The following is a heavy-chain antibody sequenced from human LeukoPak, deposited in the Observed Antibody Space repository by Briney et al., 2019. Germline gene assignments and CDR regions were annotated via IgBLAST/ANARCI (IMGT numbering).Heavy chain of an antibody. J-gene: IGHJ4*02. CDR3: ARDGDYYDSSGYSYFDY. V-gene: IGHV3-21*01. CDR1: GFTFSSYS. CDR2: ITSSSSYI. D-gene: IGHD3-22*01. Sequence: GGYLRLSCAASGFTFSSYSLNWVRQAPGKGLEWVSSITSSSSYIYYADPVKGRFTISRDNAKNSLYLQMNSLRVEDTAVYYCARDGDYYDSSGYSYFDYWGQGTLVTVSS.